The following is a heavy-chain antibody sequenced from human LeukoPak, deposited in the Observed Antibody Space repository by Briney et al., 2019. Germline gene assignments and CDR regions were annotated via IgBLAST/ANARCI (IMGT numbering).Heavy chain of an antibody. J-gene: IGHJ4*02. Sequence: ASVKVSCKASGYTFTGYYLHWVRQAPGQGLEWVGWINPDSAGTNYAQKFQGRVTMTRDTSISPVYMELWRLRSDDRAVYYFARVSGRRYSYGSFDYWGQGTLVTVSS. D-gene: IGHD5-18*01. CDR1: GYTFTGYY. CDR2: INPDSAGT. CDR3: ARVSGRRYSYGSFDY. V-gene: IGHV1-2*02.